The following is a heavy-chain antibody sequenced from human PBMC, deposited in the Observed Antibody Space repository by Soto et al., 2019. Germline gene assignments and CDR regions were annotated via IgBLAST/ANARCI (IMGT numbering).Heavy chain of an antibody. Sequence: QVQLQESGPGLVKPSETLSLTCLVSGASIGDYYWSWIRQPPGQGLVWIGNVFYSGTTNYNPSLKSRVTLSVDSSKNQFSLEMSYVTAADTAVYYCARHPMATPPRVYYYYYMDVWGKGTTVTVSS. D-gene: IGHD1-1*01. CDR3: ARHPMATPPRVYYYYYMDV. CDR1: GASIGDYY. CDR2: VFYSGTT. V-gene: IGHV4-59*08. J-gene: IGHJ6*03.